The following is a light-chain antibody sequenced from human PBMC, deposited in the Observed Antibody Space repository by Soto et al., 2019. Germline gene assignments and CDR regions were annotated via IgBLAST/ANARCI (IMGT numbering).Light chain of an antibody. CDR3: AAWDDSLYGLV. V-gene: IGLV1-44*01. CDR1: STNVGVNP. Sequence: QLVLTQPPSTSGTPGQRVTISCSGSSTNVGVNPVNWYQQFPGTAPRLLIYTNDQRPSGVPRRFSGCKSGTTASLDISGLQSDDEADYYCAAWDDSLYGLVFGGGTKLTVL. J-gene: IGLJ2*01. CDR2: TND.